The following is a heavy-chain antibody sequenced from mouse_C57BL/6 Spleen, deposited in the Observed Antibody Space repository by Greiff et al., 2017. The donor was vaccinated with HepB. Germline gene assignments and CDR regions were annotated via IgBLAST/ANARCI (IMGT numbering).Heavy chain of an antibody. Sequence: QVQLQQPGAELVKPGASVKLSCKASGYTFTSYWMQWVKQRPGQGLEWIGEIDPSDSYTNYNQKFKGKATLTVDTTSSTASMQLSSLTSEDSAVYYCARGATGSYFDYWGQGTTLTVSS. V-gene: IGHV1-50*01. CDR2: IDPSDSYT. D-gene: IGHD4-1*01. J-gene: IGHJ2*01. CDR3: ARGATGSYFDY. CDR1: GYTFTSYW.